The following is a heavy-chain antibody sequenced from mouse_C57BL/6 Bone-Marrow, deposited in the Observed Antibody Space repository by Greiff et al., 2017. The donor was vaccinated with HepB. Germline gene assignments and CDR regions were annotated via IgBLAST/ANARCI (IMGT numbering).Heavy chain of an antibody. V-gene: IGHV5-2*01. CDR2: INSDGGST. CDR3: ERHGTAQAPYWYFDV. Sequence: EVMLVESGGGLVQPGESLKLSCESNEYEFPSHDMSWVRKTPEKRLELVAAINSDGGSTYYPDTMERRFIISRDNTKKTLYLQMSSLRSEDTALYYCERHGTAQAPYWYFDVWGTGTTVTVS. D-gene: IGHD3-1*01. J-gene: IGHJ1*03. CDR1: EYEFPSHD.